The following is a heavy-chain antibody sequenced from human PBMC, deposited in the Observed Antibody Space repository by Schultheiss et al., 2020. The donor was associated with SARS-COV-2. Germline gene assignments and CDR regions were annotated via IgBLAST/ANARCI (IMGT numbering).Heavy chain of an antibody. CDR1: GGSISSGYY. Sequence: SQTLSLTCTVSGGSISSGYYWSWIRQHPGKGLEWIGYIYYSGSTYYNPSLKSLGTISVDTSKNQFSLKLSSVTAADTAVYYCARGRYVAAAGYYFDSWGQGTLVTVSS. CDR3: ARGRYVAAAGYYFDS. V-gene: IGHV4-31*01. D-gene: IGHD6-13*01. CDR2: IYYSGST. J-gene: IGHJ4*02.